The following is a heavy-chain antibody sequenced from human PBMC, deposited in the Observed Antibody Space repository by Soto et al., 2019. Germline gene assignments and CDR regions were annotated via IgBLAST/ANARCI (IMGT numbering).Heavy chain of an antibody. D-gene: IGHD6-6*01. CDR1: GGTFSSYA. CDR2: IIPIFGTA. V-gene: IGHV1-69*13. Sequence: SVKVSCKASGGTFSSYAISWVRQAPGQGLEWMGGIIPIFGTANCAQKFQGRVTITADESTSTAYMELSSLRSEDTAVYYCARVNQASSSSRSTFYYGMDVWGQGTTVTVSS. CDR3: ARVNQASSSSRSTFYYGMDV. J-gene: IGHJ6*02.